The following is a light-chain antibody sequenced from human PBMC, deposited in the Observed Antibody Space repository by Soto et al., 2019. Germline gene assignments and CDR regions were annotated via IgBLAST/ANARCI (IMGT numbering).Light chain of an antibody. J-gene: IGKJ1*01. CDR2: DAS. Sequence: IVLTQSPGTLSLSPGERDTLSSRASQSVSSSYLAWYQQTTGQAPSILIYDASNRDTGIPARFSGSGSGTDFTLTISRLEPEDFEVYYCQQRSNWPPTFGQGTKVDIK. V-gene: IGKV3D-20*02. CDR3: QQRSNWPPT. CDR1: QSVSSSY.